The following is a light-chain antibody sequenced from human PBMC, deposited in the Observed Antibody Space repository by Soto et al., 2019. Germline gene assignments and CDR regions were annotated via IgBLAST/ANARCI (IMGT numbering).Light chain of an antibody. V-gene: IGLV2-8*01. J-gene: IGLJ1*01. Sequence: QSALTQPPSASGSPGQSVTISCTGTSSDVGGYNYVSWYQQHSGKAPKLMIYEVTKRPSGVPDRFSGSKSGNTASLTVSGLQAEDEADYYCSSYAGSFYVFGTGTKLTVL. CDR3: SSYAGSFYV. CDR1: SSDVGGYNY. CDR2: EVT.